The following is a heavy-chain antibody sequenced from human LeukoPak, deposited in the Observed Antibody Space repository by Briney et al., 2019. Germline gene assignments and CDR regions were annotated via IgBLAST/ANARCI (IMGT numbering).Heavy chain of an antibody. CDR2: INPSGGST. V-gene: IGHV1-46*01. J-gene: IGHJ4*02. D-gene: IGHD2-8*01. Sequence: ASVKVSCKASGGTFSSYAISWVRQAPGQGLEWMGIINPSGGSTSYAQKFQGRVTMTRDTSTSTVYMELSSLRSEDTAVYYCARDTVRPNALDYWGQGTLVTVSS. CDR3: ARDTVRPNALDY. CDR1: GGTFSSYA.